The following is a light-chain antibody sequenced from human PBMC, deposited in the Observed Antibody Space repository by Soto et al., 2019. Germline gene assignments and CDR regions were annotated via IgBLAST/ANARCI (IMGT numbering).Light chain of an antibody. CDR3: QHSYTIPIT. J-gene: IGKJ4*01. CDR2: NAS. CDR1: QSIGGY. V-gene: IGKV1-39*01. Sequence: DIQMTQSPSSLSASVGDRVTITSRASQSIGGYLNWYQQKPGKAPKLLIPNASSLQSGVPSRFSGSGSGTDFSLTISSLQPEDFATYYCQHSYTIPITFGGGTKVETK.